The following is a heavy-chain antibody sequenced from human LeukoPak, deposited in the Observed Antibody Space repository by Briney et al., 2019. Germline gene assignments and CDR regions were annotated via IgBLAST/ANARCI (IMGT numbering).Heavy chain of an antibody. V-gene: IGHV4-38-2*02. Sequence: PSETLSLTCTVSGYSISSDYYWGWIRQPPGKGLEWIASVSHSGSTYYNPSLKSRVTISVDTSKNQFSLKLSSVTAADTAVYYCARQGYGDHPFDYWGQGTLVTVSS. CDR3: ARQGYGDHPFDY. D-gene: IGHD4-17*01. J-gene: IGHJ4*02. CDR1: GYSISSDYY. CDR2: VSHSGST.